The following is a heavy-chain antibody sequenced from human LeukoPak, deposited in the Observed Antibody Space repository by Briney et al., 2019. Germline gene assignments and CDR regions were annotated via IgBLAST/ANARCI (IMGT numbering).Heavy chain of an antibody. CDR2: IYYSGST. V-gene: IGHV4-61*01. CDR1: GGSASSGSYY. Sequence: SETLSLTCTVSGGSASSGSYYWSWIRQPPGKGLEWIGYIYYSGSTNYNPSLKSRVTISVDTSKNQFSLKLSSVTAADTAVYYCAREDGSGKFDYWGQGTLVTVSS. J-gene: IGHJ4*02. D-gene: IGHD3-10*01. CDR3: AREDGSGKFDY.